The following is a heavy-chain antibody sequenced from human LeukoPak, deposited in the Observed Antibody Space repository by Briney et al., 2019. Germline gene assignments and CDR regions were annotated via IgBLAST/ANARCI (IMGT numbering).Heavy chain of an antibody. J-gene: IGHJ4*02. V-gene: IGHV3-21*01. CDR2: ISSSSSYI. CDR1: GFTFSSYS. CDR3: ARVYDGSGYVHFDFLN. D-gene: IGHD3-22*01. Sequence: GGSLRLSCAAPGFTFSSYSMNWVRQAPGKGLEWVSSISSSSSYIYYADSVKGRFTISRDNAKNSLYLQMNSLRAEDTAVYYCARVYDGSGYVHFDFLNWGQGTLVTVSS.